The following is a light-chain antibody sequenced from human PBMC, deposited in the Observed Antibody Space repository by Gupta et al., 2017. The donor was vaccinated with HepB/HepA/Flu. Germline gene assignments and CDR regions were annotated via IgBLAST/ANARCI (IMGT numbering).Light chain of an antibody. CDR2: WAS. CDR1: QTILNRSNNENH. CDR3: QQDYSSPNT. V-gene: IGKV4-1*01. J-gene: IGKJ5*01. Sequence: DIVMNQSPDSLSVSLGERATIYCKSSQTILNRSNNENHLAWYQQKAGQTPKLLIYWASTRVSGVPDRYSGSGSGTDFTLTIISLLAQDVALYYCQQDYSSPNTFGQGTRLEIK.